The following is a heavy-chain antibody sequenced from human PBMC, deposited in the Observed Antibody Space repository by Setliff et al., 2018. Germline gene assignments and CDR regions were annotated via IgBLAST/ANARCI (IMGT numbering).Heavy chain of an antibody. V-gene: IGHV7-4-1*04. CDR2: INTNTGNP. Sequence: GASVKVSCKASGYTFTSYAMNWVRQAPGQGLEWMGWINTNTGNPTYAQGFTGRFVFSLDTSVSMAYLQISSLKAEDTAVYYCARDPRIAAAGHVDYWGQGTLVTVSS. CDR1: GYTFTSYA. J-gene: IGHJ4*02. D-gene: IGHD6-13*01. CDR3: ARDPRIAAAGHVDY.